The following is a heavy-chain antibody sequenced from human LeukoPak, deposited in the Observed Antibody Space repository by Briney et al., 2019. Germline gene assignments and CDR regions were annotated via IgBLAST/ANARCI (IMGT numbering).Heavy chain of an antibody. V-gene: IGHV3-23*01. CDR3: ARESAAGRTRGDGFFDC. CDR2: ISGSGGST. CDR1: GFTFSSYA. D-gene: IGHD6-13*01. J-gene: IGHJ4*02. Sequence: PGGSLRLSCAASGFTFSSYAMSWVRQAPGKGLEWVSAISGSGGSTYYADSVKGRFTISRDNSKNTLYLQMNSLRAEDTAVYYCARESAAGRTRGDGFFDCWGQGTLVTVSS.